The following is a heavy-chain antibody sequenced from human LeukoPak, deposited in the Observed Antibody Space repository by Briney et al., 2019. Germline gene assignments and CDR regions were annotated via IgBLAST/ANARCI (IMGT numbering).Heavy chain of an antibody. J-gene: IGHJ6*03. CDR1: GGSISSSSYY. Sequence: PSETLSLTCTVSGGSISSSSYYWGWIRQPPGKGLEWIGSMSYSGSTYYNPSLKSRVTIAVDTSKTQFSLKLSSVTAADTAVYYCARFYTTSQYGSGYMDVWGKATTVTVSS. D-gene: IGHD3-10*01. V-gene: IGHV4-39*01. CDR2: MSYSGST. CDR3: ARFYTTSQYGSGYMDV.